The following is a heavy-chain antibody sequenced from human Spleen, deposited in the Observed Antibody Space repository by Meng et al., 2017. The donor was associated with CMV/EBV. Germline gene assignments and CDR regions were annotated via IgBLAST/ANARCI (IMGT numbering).Heavy chain of an antibody. V-gene: IGHV4-59*01. CDR3: ASFARSYCSGGSCYSGGDWFDP. J-gene: IGHJ5*02. Sequence: SETLSLTCTVSGGPISSYYWSWIRQPPGKGLEWIGYIYYSGSTNYNPSLKSRVTISVDTSKNQFSLKLSSVTAADTAVYYCASFARSYCSGGSCYSGGDWFDPWGQGTLVTVSS. CDR2: IYYSGST. D-gene: IGHD2-15*01. CDR1: GGPISSYY.